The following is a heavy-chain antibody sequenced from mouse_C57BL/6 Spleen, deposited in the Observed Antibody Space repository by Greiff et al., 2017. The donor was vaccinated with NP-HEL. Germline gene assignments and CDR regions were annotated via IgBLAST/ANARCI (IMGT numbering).Heavy chain of an antibody. CDR1: GYTFTDYY. Sequence: QVQLKESGAELVRPGASVKLSCKASGYTFTDYYINWVKQRPGQGLEWIARIYPGSGNTYYNEKFKGKATLTAEKSSSTAYMQLSSLTSEDSAVYFCARTVGSSLYAMDYWGQGTSVTVSS. V-gene: IGHV1-76*01. J-gene: IGHJ4*01. D-gene: IGHD1-1*01. CDR3: ARTVGSSLYAMDY. CDR2: IYPGSGNT.